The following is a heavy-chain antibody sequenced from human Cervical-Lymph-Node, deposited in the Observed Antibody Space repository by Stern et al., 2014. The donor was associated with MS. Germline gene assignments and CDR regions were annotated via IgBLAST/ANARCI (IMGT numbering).Heavy chain of an antibody. Sequence: EDQLVESGGGLVKPGGSLRLSCAASGFTFSGYSMNWVRQAPGKGLEWVSSISSSSSYIYYADSVKGRFTISRDNAKNSLYLQMNSLRAEDTAVYYCAREEFGELTAYFDYWGQGTLVTVSS. D-gene: IGHD3-10*01. V-gene: IGHV3-21*01. J-gene: IGHJ4*02. CDR1: GFTFSGYS. CDR2: ISSSSSYI. CDR3: AREEFGELTAYFDY.